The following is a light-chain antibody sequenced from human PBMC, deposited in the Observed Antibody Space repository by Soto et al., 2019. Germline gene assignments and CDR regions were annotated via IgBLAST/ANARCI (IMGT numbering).Light chain of an antibody. CDR2: KAS. CDR1: QSISSW. J-gene: IGKJ1*01. CDR3: QQYNSYST. Sequence: DIQMTQSPSTLSASVGDRVTITCRASQSISSWLAWYQQKPGKAPKLLIYKASSLESGVPSRFSGSGSGTEFTLTISSLHPDDFAPYYCQQYNSYSTFGQGTKVEIK. V-gene: IGKV1-5*03.